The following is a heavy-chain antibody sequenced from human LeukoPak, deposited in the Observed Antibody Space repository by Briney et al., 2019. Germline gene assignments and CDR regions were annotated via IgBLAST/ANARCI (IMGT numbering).Heavy chain of an antibody. CDR3: AKDVGKWESLHFFDY. Sequence: PGRSLRLSCAASGFIFSSYAMHWVRQAPGKGPEWVAIIWFDGSNTYYAESVEGRFTISRDNSKNTLYLQMNSLRGDDTAVYYCAKDVGKWESLHFFDYWGQGTLVTVSS. CDR2: IWFDGSNT. D-gene: IGHD1-26*01. V-gene: IGHV3-33*06. CDR1: GFIFSSYA. J-gene: IGHJ4*02.